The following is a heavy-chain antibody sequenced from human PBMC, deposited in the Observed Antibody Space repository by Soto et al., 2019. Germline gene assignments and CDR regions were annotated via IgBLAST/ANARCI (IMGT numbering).Heavy chain of an antibody. V-gene: IGHV1-8*01. D-gene: IGHD3-3*01. CDR2: MNPNSGNT. CDR3: AREERFSEWLSQPYFDY. Sequence: ASVKVSCKASLYTFTRYGISWVGQKHGKGLEWMGWMNPNSGNTGYAQKFQGRVTMTRNTSISTAYMELSSLRSEDTAVYYCAREERFSEWLSQPYFDYWGQGTLVTVSS. CDR1: LYTFTRYG. J-gene: IGHJ4*02.